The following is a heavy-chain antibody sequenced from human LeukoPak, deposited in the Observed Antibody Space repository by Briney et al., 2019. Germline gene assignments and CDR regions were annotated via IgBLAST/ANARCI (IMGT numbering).Heavy chain of an antibody. V-gene: IGHV3-30-3*01. CDR2: ISYDGSNK. D-gene: IGHD4-17*01. CDR1: GFTFSSFA. Sequence: GGSLRLSCAASGFTFSSFAMHWVRQAPGKGLEWVAVISYDGSNKYYADSVKGRFTISRDNSKNTLYLQMNSLRAEDTAVYYCARVFYGDYSPYFDYWGQGTLVTVSS. J-gene: IGHJ4*02. CDR3: ARVFYGDYSPYFDY.